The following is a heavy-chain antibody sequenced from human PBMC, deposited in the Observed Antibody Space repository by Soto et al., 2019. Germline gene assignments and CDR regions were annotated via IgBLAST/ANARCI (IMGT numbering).Heavy chain of an antibody. V-gene: IGHV1-18*01. CDR2: ISAYNGNT. D-gene: IGHD3-22*01. J-gene: IGHJ4*02. CDR1: GYTFTSYG. CDR3: AREKYYYDSSGPYFDY. Sequence: ASVKVSCKASGYTFTSYGTSWVRQAPGQGLEWMGWISAYNGNTNYAQKLQGRVTMTTDTSTSTAYMELRSLRSDDTAVYYCAREKYYYDSSGPYFDYWGQGTLVTVSS.